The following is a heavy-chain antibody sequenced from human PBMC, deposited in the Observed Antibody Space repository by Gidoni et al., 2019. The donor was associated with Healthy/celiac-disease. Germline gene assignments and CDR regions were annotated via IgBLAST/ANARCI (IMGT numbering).Heavy chain of an antibody. J-gene: IGHJ4*02. Sequence: QVQLVESGGGVVQPGRSLRLSCAASGFTFSSYGMHWVRQAPGKGLEWVAVISYDGSNKYYADSVKGRFTISRDNSKNTLYLQMNSLRAEDTAVYYCAKVGYGDSDFDYWGQGTLVTVSS. V-gene: IGHV3-30*18. CDR1: GFTFSSYG. D-gene: IGHD4-17*01. CDR2: ISYDGSNK. CDR3: AKVGYGDSDFDY.